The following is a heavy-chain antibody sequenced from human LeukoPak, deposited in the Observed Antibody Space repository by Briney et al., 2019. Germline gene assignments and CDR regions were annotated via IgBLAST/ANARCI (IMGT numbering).Heavy chain of an antibody. CDR3: ARGVVIAPQTFDY. D-gene: IGHD2-21*01. V-gene: IGHV4-59*01. Sequence: SETLSLSCTVSGESISGFYWTWIRQPPGKGLEWIGYIYYSGSTNYNPSLKSRVTISVDTSKNQFSLKLSSVTAADTAVYYCARGVVIAPQTFDYWGQGTLVTVSS. J-gene: IGHJ4*02. CDR1: GESISGFY. CDR2: IYYSGST.